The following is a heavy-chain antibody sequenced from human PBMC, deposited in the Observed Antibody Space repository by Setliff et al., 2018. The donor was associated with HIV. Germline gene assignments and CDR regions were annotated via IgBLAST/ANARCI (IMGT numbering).Heavy chain of an antibody. D-gene: IGHD3-10*01. CDR3: ARHTIDISLLVVQDPGPFDL. CDR2: IYPQDSDI. CDR1: GYSFTNYW. J-gene: IGHJ3*01. V-gene: IGHV5-51*01. Sequence: PGESLKISCKGSGYSFTNYWIDWVRQMPGKGLEWVGIIYPQDSDIRYSPSFKGHVTISADRSRNTAYLQWSALRASDTAMYFCARHTIDISLLVVQDPGPFDLWGRGTMVTVSS.